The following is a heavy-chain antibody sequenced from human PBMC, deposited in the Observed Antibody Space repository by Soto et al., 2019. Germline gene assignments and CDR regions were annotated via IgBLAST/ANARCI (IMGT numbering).Heavy chain of an antibody. V-gene: IGHV3-11*04. J-gene: IGHJ4*02. CDR3: ARESEDLTSNFDY. Sequence: GGSLRLPCAASGFNFNEYYMSWIRQAPGKGLEWIAYIDISGSLMYYAHSVKGRFTISRDNAKNSVYLDMNSLSAEDTAVYYCARESEDLTSNFDYWGQGTLVTVSS. CDR1: GFNFNEYY. CDR2: IDISGSLM.